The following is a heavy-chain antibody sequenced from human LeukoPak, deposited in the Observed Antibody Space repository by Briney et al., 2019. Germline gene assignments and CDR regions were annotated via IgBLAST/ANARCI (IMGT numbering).Heavy chain of an antibody. J-gene: IGHJ4*02. Sequence: SETLSLTCTVSGGSISSGDYYWSWIRQPPGKGLEWIGYIYYSGSTYYNPSLKSRVTISVDTSKNQFSLKLSSVTAADTAVYYCARARAAIFGVVNYYFDYWGQGTLVTVSS. D-gene: IGHD3-3*01. CDR3: ARARAAIFGVVNYYFDY. CDR2: IYYSGST. V-gene: IGHV4-30-4*08. CDR1: GGSISSGDYY.